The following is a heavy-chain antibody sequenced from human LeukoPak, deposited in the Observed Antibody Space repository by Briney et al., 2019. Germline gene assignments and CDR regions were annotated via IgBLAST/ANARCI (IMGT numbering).Heavy chain of an antibody. Sequence: SETLSLTCTVSGGSINRDYWNWIRQPPGKGLEWIGSIYYSGSTNYNSSLKSRVTMSVDTSKNQFSLKLSSVTAADTAVYYCARRNDPYDMDVWGQGTSVTVSS. CDR1: GGSINRDY. CDR3: ARRNDPYDMDV. D-gene: IGHD1-1*01. V-gene: IGHV4-59*08. CDR2: IYYSGST. J-gene: IGHJ6*02.